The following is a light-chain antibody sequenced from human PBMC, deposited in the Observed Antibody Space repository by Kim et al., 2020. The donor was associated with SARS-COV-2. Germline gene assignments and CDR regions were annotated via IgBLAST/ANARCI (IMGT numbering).Light chain of an antibody. J-gene: IGKJ4*01. Sequence: TLSLSPGERAALSSRASQSVSSYVAWYQQKPGQAPRLLIYDASNRATGIPARFSGSGSGTDFTLTISSLEPEDFAVYYCQQRRGSFGGGTKVDIK. V-gene: IGKV3-11*01. CDR3: QQRRGS. CDR2: DAS. CDR1: QSVSSY.